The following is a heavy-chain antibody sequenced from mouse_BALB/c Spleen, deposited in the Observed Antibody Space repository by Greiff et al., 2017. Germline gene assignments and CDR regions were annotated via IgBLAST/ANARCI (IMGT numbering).Heavy chain of an antibody. CDR2: INPSNGRT. CDR3: VTTVVAPAY. CDR1: GYTFTSYW. V-gene: IGHV1S81*02. J-gene: IGHJ2*01. Sequence: QVQLQQPGAELVKPGASVKLSCKASGYTFTSYWMHWVKQRPGQGLEWIGEINPSNGRTNYNEKFKSKATLTVDKSSSTAYMQLSSLTSEDSAVYYCVTTVVAPAYWGQGTTLTVSS. D-gene: IGHD1-1*01.